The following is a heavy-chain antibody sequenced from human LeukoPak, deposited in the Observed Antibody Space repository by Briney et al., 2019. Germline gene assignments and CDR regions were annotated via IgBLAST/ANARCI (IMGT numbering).Heavy chain of an antibody. J-gene: IGHJ3*02. CDR1: GSSISSGGYY. CDR2: IYHSGST. Sequence: SETLSLTRAVSGSSISSGGYYWSWIRQPPGKGLEWIGYIYHSGSTYYNPSLKSRVTISVDRSKNQFSLKLSSVTAADTAVYYCATGATYQPFAFDIWGQGTMVTVSS. D-gene: IGHD2-2*01. V-gene: IGHV4-30-2*01. CDR3: ATGATYQPFAFDI.